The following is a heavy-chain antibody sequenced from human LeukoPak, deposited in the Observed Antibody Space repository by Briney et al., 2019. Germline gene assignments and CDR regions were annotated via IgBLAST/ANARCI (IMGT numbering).Heavy chain of an antibody. CDR3: ARDEQRAFDY. Sequence: GRSLRLSCAASGFTFSRYAMHWVRQAPGKGLEWVSYISSSSSTIYYADSVKGRFTISRDNAKNSLYLQMNSLRAEDTAVYYCARDEQRAFDYWGQGTLVTVSS. CDR2: ISSSSSTI. D-gene: IGHD6-25*01. CDR1: GFTFSRYA. J-gene: IGHJ4*02. V-gene: IGHV3-48*01.